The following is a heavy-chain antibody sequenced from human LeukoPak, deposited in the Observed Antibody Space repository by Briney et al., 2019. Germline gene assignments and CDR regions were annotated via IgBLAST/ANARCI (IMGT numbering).Heavy chain of an antibody. CDR1: GFNFNNYA. Sequence: GGSLRLSCAASGFNFNNYAIYWVRQAPGKGLEWISYISSSSSTIYYASSVKGRFSISRDNAKNTVYLEMNSLGAEDMAVYYWTRVGGYQLPKFGCWGRGTLVTVSS. V-gene: IGHV3-48*01. J-gene: IGHJ4*02. CDR3: TRVGGYQLPKFGC. CDR2: ISSSSSTI. D-gene: IGHD2-2*01.